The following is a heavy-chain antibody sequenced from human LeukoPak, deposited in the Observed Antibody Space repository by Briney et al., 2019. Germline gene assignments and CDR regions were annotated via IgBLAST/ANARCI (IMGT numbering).Heavy chain of an antibody. CDR1: GFTFSSYA. J-gene: IGHJ5*02. CDR2: ISYDGSNK. D-gene: IGHD1-26*01. CDR3: ARVFSRWELLHWFDP. V-gene: IGHV3-30-3*01. Sequence: HPGGSLRLSCAASGFTFSSYAMHWVRQAPGKGLEWVAVISYDGSNKYYADSVKGRFTISRDNSKNTLYLQMNSLRAEDTAVYYCARVFSRWELLHWFDPWGQGTLVTVSS.